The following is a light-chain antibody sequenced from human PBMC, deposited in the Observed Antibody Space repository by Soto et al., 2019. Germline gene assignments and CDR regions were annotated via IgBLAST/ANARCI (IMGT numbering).Light chain of an antibody. CDR3: QAWDSSSYV. J-gene: IGLJ1*01. V-gene: IGLV3-1*01. Sequence: CELTQPPSVSVSPGQTASITCSGDKLGDKYACWYQQKPGQSPVLVIYQDSKRPSGIPERFSGSNSGNTATLTISGTQAMDEADYYCQAWDSSSYVFGTGTKLTVL. CDR1: KLGDKY. CDR2: QDS.